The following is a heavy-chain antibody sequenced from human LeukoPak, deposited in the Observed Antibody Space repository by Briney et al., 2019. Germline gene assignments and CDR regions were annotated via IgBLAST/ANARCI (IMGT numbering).Heavy chain of an antibody. Sequence: SETLSLTCAVSGVSISSNNWWNWVRQPPGKGLEWIGEIYHSGSSNYNPSFKSRVTISVDTSNNQFSLSLTSVTAADTAVYYCASLLLQAGDAYWGQGTLVTVSS. CDR1: GVSISSNNW. V-gene: IGHV4-4*02. D-gene: IGHD1-26*01. CDR2: IYHSGSS. J-gene: IGHJ4*02. CDR3: ASLLLQAGDAY.